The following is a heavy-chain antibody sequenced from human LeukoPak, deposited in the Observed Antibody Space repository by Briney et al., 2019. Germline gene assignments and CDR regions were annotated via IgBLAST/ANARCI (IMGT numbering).Heavy chain of an antibody. CDR2: ISAYNGNT. CDR3: ASIGVGATSSYYMDV. J-gene: IGHJ6*03. CDR1: GYTFTSYG. D-gene: IGHD1-26*01. Sequence: ASVKVSCRASGYTFTSYGISWVRQAPGQGLEWMGWISAYNGNTSYAQKLQGRVTMTTDTSTSTAYMELRSLRSDDTAVYYCASIGVGATSSYYMDVWGKGTTVTVSS. V-gene: IGHV1-18*01.